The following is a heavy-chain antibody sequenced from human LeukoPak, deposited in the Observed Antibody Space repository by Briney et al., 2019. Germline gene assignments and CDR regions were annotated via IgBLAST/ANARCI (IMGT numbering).Heavy chain of an antibody. V-gene: IGHV4-61*02. J-gene: IGHJ3*02. CDR3: AADPRITIFGVAPDAFDI. Sequence: SETLSLTCTVSGGSISSGSYYWSWIRQPAGKGLEWIGRIYTSGSTNYNPSLKSRVTISVDTSKNQFSLKLSSVTAADTAVYYCAADPRITIFGVAPDAFDIWGQGTMVTVSS. D-gene: IGHD3-3*01. CDR2: IYTSGST. CDR1: GGSISSGSYY.